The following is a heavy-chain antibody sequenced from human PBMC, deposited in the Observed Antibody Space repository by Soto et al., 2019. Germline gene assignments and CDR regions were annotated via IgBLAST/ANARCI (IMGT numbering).Heavy chain of an antibody. Sequence: GGSLRLSCAASGFTFSSYGTHWVRQAPGKGLEWVAVIWYDGSNKDYADSVKGRFTISRDNSKNTLYLQMNSLRAEDTAVYYCARASYGFYYGMDVWGQGTTVTVSS. V-gene: IGHV3-33*01. D-gene: IGHD5-18*01. CDR1: GFTFSSYG. J-gene: IGHJ6*02. CDR3: ARASYGFYYGMDV. CDR2: IWYDGSNK.